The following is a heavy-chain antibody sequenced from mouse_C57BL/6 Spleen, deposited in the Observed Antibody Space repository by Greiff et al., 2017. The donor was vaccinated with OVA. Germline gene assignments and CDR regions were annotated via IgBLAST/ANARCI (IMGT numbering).Heavy chain of an antibody. CDR2: INYDGSST. J-gene: IGHJ4*01. CDR3: AREGTAQATSAMDY. D-gene: IGHD3-2*02. Sequence: EVQLVESEGGLVQPGSSMKLSCTASGFTFSDYYMAWVRQVPEKGLEWVANINYDGSSTYYLDSLKSRFIISRDNAKNILYLQMSSLKSEDTATYYCAREGTAQATSAMDYWGQGTSVTVSS. CDR1: GFTFSDYY. V-gene: IGHV5-16*01.